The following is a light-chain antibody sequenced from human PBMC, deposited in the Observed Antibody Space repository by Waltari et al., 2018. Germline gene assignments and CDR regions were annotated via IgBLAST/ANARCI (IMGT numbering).Light chain of an antibody. J-gene: IGKJ2*01. CDR2: VTP. CDR1: HDIGNY. V-gene: IGKV1-33*01. Sequence: DIQMTQSPSSLSASVGDRVTITCQANHDIGNYLNWYQQKPGKAPKLLIYVTPNLETGVPSRFSGSGSGTDFTFTINSLQPEDIATYYCQQYHSLPPMFTFGQGTKLEIK. CDR3: QQYHSLPPMFT.